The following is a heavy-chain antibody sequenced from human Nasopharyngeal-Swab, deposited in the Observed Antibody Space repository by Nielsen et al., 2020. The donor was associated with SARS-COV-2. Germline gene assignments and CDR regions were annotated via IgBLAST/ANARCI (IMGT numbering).Heavy chain of an antibody. CDR2: IGDSGADT. CDR3: ARVIVGGTYAFAY. J-gene: IGHJ4*02. CDR1: GFTFGSYT. D-gene: IGHD1-26*01. V-gene: IGHV3-21*01. Sequence: GESLKISCAASGFTFGSYTFTWVRQAPGKGLEWVASIGDSGADTFYGESLKGRFTTSRDNAKNTLYLQMSSLSAEDTAVYYCARVIVGGTYAFAYWGQGTLVTVSS.